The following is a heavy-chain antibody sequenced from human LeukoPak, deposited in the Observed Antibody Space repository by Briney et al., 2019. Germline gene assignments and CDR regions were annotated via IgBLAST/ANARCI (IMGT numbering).Heavy chain of an antibody. D-gene: IGHD1-26*01. CDR3: ARAVRRRANSGSYYTLFDY. J-gene: IGHJ4*02. Sequence: TSETLSLTCTVSGGSISSYYWSWSRQPPGKGLEWIGYIYYSGTTNYNPSLKSRVTISVDTSKNQFSLKLSSVTAADTAVYYCARAVRRRANSGSYYTLFDYWGQGTLVTVSS. CDR2: IYYSGTT. V-gene: IGHV4-59*01. CDR1: GGSISSYY.